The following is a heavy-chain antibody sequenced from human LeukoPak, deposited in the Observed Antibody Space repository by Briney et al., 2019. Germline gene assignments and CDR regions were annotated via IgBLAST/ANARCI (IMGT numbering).Heavy chain of an antibody. Sequence: GGSLRLSCAASGFTVSSNYMSWVRQAPGKGLEWVSVIYSGGSTYYADSVKGRFTISRDNSKNTLFLQMNSLRAEDTAVYYCARETSVGDYGDYFDYWGQGTLVTVSS. CDR1: GFTVSSNY. J-gene: IGHJ4*02. V-gene: IGHV3-66*01. CDR3: ARETSVGDYGDYFDY. CDR2: IYSGGST. D-gene: IGHD4-17*01.